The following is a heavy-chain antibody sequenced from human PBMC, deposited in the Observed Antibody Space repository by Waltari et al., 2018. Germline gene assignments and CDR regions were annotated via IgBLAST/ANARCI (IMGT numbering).Heavy chain of an antibody. J-gene: IGHJ4*02. D-gene: IGHD3-22*01. V-gene: IGHV1-2*02. CDR3: ARGYYYDSSGYYPIFDY. CDR1: GYNFTGYY. CDR2: INPNSGGT. Sequence: QVQLVQSGAEVKKPGASVKVSCKASGYNFTGYYMHWVRKAPGQGLEWMGWINPNSGGTNDAQKFQGRVTMTRDTSISTAYMELSRLRSDDTAVYYCARGYYYDSSGYYPIFDYWGQGTLVTVSS.